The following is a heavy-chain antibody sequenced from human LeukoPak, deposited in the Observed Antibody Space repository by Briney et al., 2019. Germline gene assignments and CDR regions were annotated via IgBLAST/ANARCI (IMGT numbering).Heavy chain of an antibody. Sequence: KPGGSLRLSCAASGFTFSSYRMNWVRQAPGKGLEWVSSISSSSNYIYYADSVKARFTISRDNAKNSMYLQMNSLRAEDTAVYYCARDDCSSGGCYANFDYWGQGTLVTVSS. CDR1: GFTFSSYR. CDR2: ISSSSNYI. V-gene: IGHV3-21*01. D-gene: IGHD3-22*01. J-gene: IGHJ4*02. CDR3: ARDDCSSGGCYANFDY.